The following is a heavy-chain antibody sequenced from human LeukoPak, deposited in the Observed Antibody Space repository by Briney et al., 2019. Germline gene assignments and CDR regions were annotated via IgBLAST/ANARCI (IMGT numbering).Heavy chain of an antibody. D-gene: IGHD5-12*01. Sequence: GGSLRLSCAASGFTFDDYAMHWVRQPPGKGLECVSLISGDGSITYYADSVKGRFTISRDNSKNSLFLQMKSLRTEDTALYYCAKDNWVATRGHYGFDYWGQGTLLTDSS. CDR3: AKDNWVATRGHYGFDY. J-gene: IGHJ4*02. V-gene: IGHV3-43*02. CDR1: GFTFDDYA. CDR2: ISGDGSIT.